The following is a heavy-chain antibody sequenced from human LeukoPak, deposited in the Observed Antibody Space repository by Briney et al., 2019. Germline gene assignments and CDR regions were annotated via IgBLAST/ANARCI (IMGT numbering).Heavy chain of an antibody. CDR2: IKQDGSEK. Sequence: PGGSLRFSCAGSGFTFGNSWMNWFRQTPGKGLEWVANIKQDGSEKYVDSVKGRFTISRDIAKTSLYLQMNSLRAEDTAVYYCAKAPGKDYYYFDYWGQGTLVTVSS. V-gene: IGHV3-7*01. D-gene: IGHD2/OR15-2a*01. CDR1: GFTFGNSW. J-gene: IGHJ4*02. CDR3: AKAPGKDYYYFDY.